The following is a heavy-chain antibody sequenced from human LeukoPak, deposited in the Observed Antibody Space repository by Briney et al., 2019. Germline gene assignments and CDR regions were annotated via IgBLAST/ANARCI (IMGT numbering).Heavy chain of an antibody. CDR2: INPNSGGT. CDR3: ARPYTIFGVAYMGY. V-gene: IGHV1-2*02. Sequence: ASVKVSCKASGYTFTGYYMHWVRQAPGQGLEWMGWINPNSGGTNYAQKFQGRVTMTMDTSISTAYMELSRLRSDDTAVYYCARPYTIFGVAYMGYWGQGTLVTVSS. D-gene: IGHD3-3*01. CDR1: GYTFTGYY. J-gene: IGHJ4*02.